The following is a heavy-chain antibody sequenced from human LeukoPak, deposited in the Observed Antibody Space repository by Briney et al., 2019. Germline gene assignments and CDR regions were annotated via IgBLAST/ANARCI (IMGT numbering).Heavy chain of an antibody. CDR2: ISWNSRSI. CDR1: GFTFHDYG. CDR3: AKDSSSGYYLNLDY. Sequence: GGSLRLSCVASGFTFHDYGIHWVRQAPGKGLEWVSGISWNSRSIGYADSVKGRFTFSRDNAKNSLYLQMNSLRVEDTAFYYCAKDSSSGYYLNLDYWGQGIQVTVSS. J-gene: IGHJ4*02. D-gene: IGHD3-22*01. V-gene: IGHV3-9*01.